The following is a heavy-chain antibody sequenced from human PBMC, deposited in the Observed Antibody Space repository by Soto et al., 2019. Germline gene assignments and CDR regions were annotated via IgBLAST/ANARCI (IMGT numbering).Heavy chain of an antibody. V-gene: IGHV2-5*02. D-gene: IGHD3-3*01. CDR2: IYWDDDK. CDR3: AHRVLRTVFGLVATTAIYFDV. Sequence: QITLNESGPTVVRPTETLTLTCRFSGFSLTTSGVGVGWVSQSPGKAPEWLALIYWDDDKRYSESLKSRLTITKDTSKNQVVLTVANLDPTDTATYYCAHRVLRTVFGLVATTAIYFDVWGQGTPVAVSS. CDR1: GFSLTTSGVG. J-gene: IGHJ4*02.